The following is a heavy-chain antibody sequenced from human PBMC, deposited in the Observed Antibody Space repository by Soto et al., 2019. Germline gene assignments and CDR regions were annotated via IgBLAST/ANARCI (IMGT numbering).Heavy chain of an antibody. CDR2: IIPILGIA. Sequence: TSVKVTCKDSGGSYSSYTSSWVRQAPGQGLEWMGRIIPILGIANYAQKFQGRVTITADKSTSTAYMELSSLRSEDTAVYYCAREGYYDILTGYYAHVGIDYWGQGTLVTVSS. D-gene: IGHD3-9*01. CDR3: AREGYYDILTGYYAHVGIDY. CDR1: GGSYSSYT. V-gene: IGHV1-69*04. J-gene: IGHJ4*02.